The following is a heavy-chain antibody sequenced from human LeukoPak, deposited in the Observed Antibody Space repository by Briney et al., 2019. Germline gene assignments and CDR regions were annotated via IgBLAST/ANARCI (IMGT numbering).Heavy chain of an antibody. V-gene: IGHV3-30*02. CDR3: AKDFSVYYYDSRVLDY. J-gene: IGHJ4*02. D-gene: IGHD3-22*01. CDR2: IRHDGINK. Sequence: PGGSLRLSCAASGFTFSTYGIHWARQAPGKGLKWVAFIRHDGINKYYADSVKGRFTISRDNSKKTLYLQMNSLRPEDTAVYYCAKDFSVYYYDSRVLDYWGQGTLVTVSS. CDR1: GFTFSTYG.